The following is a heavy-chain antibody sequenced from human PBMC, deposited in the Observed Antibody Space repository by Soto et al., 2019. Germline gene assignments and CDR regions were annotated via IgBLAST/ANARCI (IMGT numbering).Heavy chain of an antibody. CDR1: GFTFSSYE. CDR2: ISSSGSTI. D-gene: IGHD3-10*01. Sequence: GGSLRLSCAASGFTFSSYEMNWVRQAPGKGLEWVSYISSSGSTIYYADSVKGRFTISRDNAKNSLYLQMNSLRAEDTAVYYCARDLVTMVRGAHHFHGMDVWGQGTTVTVSS. CDR3: ARDLVTMVRGAHHFHGMDV. J-gene: IGHJ6*02. V-gene: IGHV3-48*03.